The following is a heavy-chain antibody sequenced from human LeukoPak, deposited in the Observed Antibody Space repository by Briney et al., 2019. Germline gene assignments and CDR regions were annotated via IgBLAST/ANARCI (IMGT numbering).Heavy chain of an antibody. CDR2: ITSSGTYI. D-gene: IGHD1-26*01. CDR1: GFTFSNYN. J-gene: IGHJ4*02. V-gene: IGHV3-21*01. Sequence: GGSLRLSCAASGFTFSNYNMNWVRQAPGKAMDWVSSITSSGTYIFYADSVKGRFTISRDNAKNSLYLQMDSLGPEDTAVYYCARVEGANIFDYWGQGTLVTVSS. CDR3: ARVEGANIFDY.